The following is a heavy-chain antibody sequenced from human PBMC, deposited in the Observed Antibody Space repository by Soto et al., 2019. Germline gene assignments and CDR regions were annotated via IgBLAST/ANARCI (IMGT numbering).Heavy chain of an antibody. V-gene: IGHV1-69*01. Sequence: QVQLVQSGAEVKKPGSSVKVSCKASGGTFSSYAISWVRQAPGQGPEWMGGIIPIFGTANYAQKIQGRVTITADESTGTAYMELSSLRSEDTAVYYCARNSDILTGYLFDYWGQGTLVTVSS. CDR1: GGTFSSYA. D-gene: IGHD3-9*01. J-gene: IGHJ4*02. CDR2: IIPIFGTA. CDR3: ARNSDILTGYLFDY.